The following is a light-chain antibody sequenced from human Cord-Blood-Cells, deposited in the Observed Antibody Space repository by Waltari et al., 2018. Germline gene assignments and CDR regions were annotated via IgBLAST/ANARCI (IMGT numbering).Light chain of an antibody. CDR3: AAWDDSLSGPV. J-gene: IGLJ3*02. Sequence: QSVLTQPPSASGTPGQRVTISCSGSSSNIGRNYVYWYQQLPGTAPNLLIYRNNQRPSGGPGRFSCSKSGTSASLSISGLRSEDEADYYCAAWDDSLSGPVFGGGTKLTVL. V-gene: IGLV1-47*01. CDR2: RNN. CDR1: SSNIGRNY.